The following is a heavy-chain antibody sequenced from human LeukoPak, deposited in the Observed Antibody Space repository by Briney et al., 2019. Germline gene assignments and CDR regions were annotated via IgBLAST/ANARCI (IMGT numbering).Heavy chain of an antibody. D-gene: IGHD3-22*01. J-gene: IGHJ4*02. CDR1: GGSFSGYY. CDR3: ARGRYYYDSSGYYREYYFDY. CDR2: INHGGST. Sequence: SETLSLTCAVYGGSFSGYYWSWIRQPPGKGLEWIGEINHGGSTNYNPSLKSRVTISVDTSKNQFSLKLSSVTAADTAVYYCARGRYYYDSSGYYREYYFDYWGQGTLVTVSS. V-gene: IGHV4-34*01.